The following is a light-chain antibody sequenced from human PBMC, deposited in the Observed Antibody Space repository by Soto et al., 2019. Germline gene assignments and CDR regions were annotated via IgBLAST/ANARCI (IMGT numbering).Light chain of an antibody. CDR2: AAS. CDR3: QQSYSTKWT. CDR1: QNIDHH. Sequence: DIQMTQSPSSLSASVGDRVTITCRASQNIDHHLNWYQHKPGRAPKLLMEAASRMQSGVLSRFSDSGTRTEFTLIINRLQPEDFATYYCQQSYSTKWTFGQGTRVEVK. V-gene: IGKV1-39*01. J-gene: IGKJ1*01.